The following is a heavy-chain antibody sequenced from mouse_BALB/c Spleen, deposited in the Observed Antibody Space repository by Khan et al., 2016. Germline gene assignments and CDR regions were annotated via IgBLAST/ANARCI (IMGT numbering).Heavy chain of an antibody. V-gene: IGHV5-17*02. CDR1: GFTFNSFG. CDR2: ISSGSTNI. J-gene: IGHJ4*01. CDR3: AGSPLGTLDY. Sequence: EVELVESGGGLVQPGGSRKLSCAASGFTFNSFGMHWVRQAPAKGLAWVAYISSGSTNIYYGDTVRGRFTLSRDNPKNPLSLHMTSLRSVDTAMSYCAGSPLGTLDYWGQGTSVTVSS. D-gene: IGHD4-1*01.